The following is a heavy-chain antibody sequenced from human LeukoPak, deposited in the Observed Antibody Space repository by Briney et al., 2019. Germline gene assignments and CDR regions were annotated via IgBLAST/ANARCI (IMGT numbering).Heavy chain of an antibody. Sequence: ASVKVSCKSSGYTFTSYYMHWVRQAPGQGLEWVGIINPSGGSTSYAQKFQGRVTMTRDTSTSTVYMELSSLRSEDTAVYYCAREDGITGKTGWGQGTLVTVSS. CDR2: INPSGGST. J-gene: IGHJ4*02. CDR1: GYTFTSYY. CDR3: AREDGITGKTG. V-gene: IGHV1-46*01. D-gene: IGHD1/OR15-1a*01.